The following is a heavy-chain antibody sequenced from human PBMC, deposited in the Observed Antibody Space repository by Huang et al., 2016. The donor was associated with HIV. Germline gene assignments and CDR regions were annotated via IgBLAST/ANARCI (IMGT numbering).Heavy chain of an antibody. J-gene: IGHJ4*02. D-gene: IGHD3-10*01. V-gene: IGHV4-34*01. CDR3: ARGFNYYASDNLGVYYFDS. Sequence: QVQLNQWGAGLLKPSETLSLTCAVYGGAFRGSSWHWIRQFPKKGLEWSGNINHNGKIMYNPSLSARVTISTDTSKNHFSLHLTSVTAADTALYYCARGFNYYASDNLGVYYFDSWGLGTLVTVSP. CDR2: INHNGKI. CDR1: GGAFRGSS.